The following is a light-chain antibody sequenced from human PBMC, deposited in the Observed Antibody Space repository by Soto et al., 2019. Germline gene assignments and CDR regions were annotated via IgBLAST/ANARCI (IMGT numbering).Light chain of an antibody. J-gene: IGLJ1*01. CDR3: SSYTSSSTYV. CDR2: DVS. Sequence: QSALTQPASVSGSPGQSITISCTGTSSDVGGYNYVSWYQQHPGKAPKLMIYDVSNRPSGVSDRFSGSKSGNTASLTISWLQAEDEADYYCSSYTSSSTYVFGGGTKVTVL. V-gene: IGLV2-14*01. CDR1: SSDVGGYNY.